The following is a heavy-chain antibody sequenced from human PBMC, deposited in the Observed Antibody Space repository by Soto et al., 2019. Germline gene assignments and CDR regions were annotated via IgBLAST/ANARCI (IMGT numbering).Heavy chain of an antibody. CDR3: ARIHWSQSSLDY. Sequence: SETLSLTCAVSGGSIDSTDYSLTWIRQPPGTGLEWIGYVSHRGTAYSIPSLKGRLTLSMDSSQTQFSLKLTSVTAADSAVYYCARIHWSQSSLDYWGRGVLVTVSS. V-gene: IGHV4-30-2*01. J-gene: IGHJ4*02. CDR1: GGSIDSTDYS. CDR2: VSHRGTA. D-gene: IGHD6-19*01.